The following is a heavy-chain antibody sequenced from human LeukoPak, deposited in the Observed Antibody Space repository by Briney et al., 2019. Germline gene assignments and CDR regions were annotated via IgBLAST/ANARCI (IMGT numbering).Heavy chain of an antibody. D-gene: IGHD3-9*01. J-gene: IGHJ3*02. CDR3: ARVSLRYFDWLSDAYDAFDI. CDR1: GFTFSSYS. Sequence: GGSLRLSCAASGFTFSSYSMNWVRQAPGKGLEWVSSISSSSYIYYADSVKGRFTISRDNAKNSLYLQMNSLRAEDTAVYYCARVSLRYFDWLSDAYDAFDIWGQGTMGTVSS. V-gene: IGHV3-21*01. CDR2: ISSSSYI.